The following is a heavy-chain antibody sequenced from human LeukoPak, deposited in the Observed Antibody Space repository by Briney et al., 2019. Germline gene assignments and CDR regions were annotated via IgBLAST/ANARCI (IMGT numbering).Heavy chain of an antibody. CDR2: IYYSGST. CDR1: GGSIRSYY. J-gene: IGHJ4*02. D-gene: IGHD2-15*01. Sequence: PSETVSLTCTASGGSIRSYYWSWIRQPPGKGLEWIGYIYYSGSTNSNPSLKSRVTISVDTSKNQFSLKVSSVTAADTAVYYCARALTPGYCSGGTCSYFDYWGQGTLVTVSS. V-gene: IGHV4-59*01. CDR3: ARALTPGYCSGGTCSYFDY.